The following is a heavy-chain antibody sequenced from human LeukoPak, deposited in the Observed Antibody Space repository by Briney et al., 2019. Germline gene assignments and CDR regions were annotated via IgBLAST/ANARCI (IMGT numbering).Heavy chain of an antibody. V-gene: IGHV3-11*01. CDR1: GFTFSGYY. CDR2: ISSRGKTV. D-gene: IGHD5-24*01. Sequence: GGSLRLSCAASGFTFSGYYMSWIRQAPDKGLEWVSYISSRGKTVHYADSVKGRFTTSRDNAEMSLYLQMDSLRAEDTAIYFCARGGDGYKYWGPGTRVTVSS. J-gene: IGHJ4*02. CDR3: ARGGDGYKY.